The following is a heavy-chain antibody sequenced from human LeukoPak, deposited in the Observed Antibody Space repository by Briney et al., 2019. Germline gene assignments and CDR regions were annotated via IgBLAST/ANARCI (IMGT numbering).Heavy chain of an antibody. J-gene: IGHJ4*02. Sequence: QPGGSLRLSCAASGFTFSSYAMSWVRQAPGKGLEWVSAISGSGGSTYYADSVKGRFTISRDNSKNTLYLQMNSLRAEDTAVYYCAKGLSYYGSGSYSTFDYWGQGTLVTVSS. V-gene: IGHV3-23*01. CDR1: GFTFSSYA. CDR2: ISGSGGST. CDR3: AKGLSYYGSGSYSTFDY. D-gene: IGHD3-10*01.